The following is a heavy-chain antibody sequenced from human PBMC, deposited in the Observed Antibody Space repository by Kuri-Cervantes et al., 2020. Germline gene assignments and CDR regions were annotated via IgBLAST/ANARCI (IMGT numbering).Heavy chain of an antibody. CDR2: INHSGST. CDR3: ARAASGGVTMVRGFDY. D-gene: IGHD3-10*01. CDR1: GGSFSGYS. J-gene: IGHJ4*02. V-gene: IGHV4-34*01. Sequence: GSLRLSGAVYGGSFSGYSWNWIRQPPGKGLEWIGKINHSGSTNYNPSLKSRVTISVDTSKNQFSLKLSSVTAADTAVYYCARAASGGVTMVRGFDYWGQGTLVTVSS.